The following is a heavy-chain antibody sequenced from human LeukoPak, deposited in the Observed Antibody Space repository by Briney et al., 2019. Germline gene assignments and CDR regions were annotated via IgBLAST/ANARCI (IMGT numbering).Heavy chain of an antibody. D-gene: IGHD2-15*01. CDR1: GYTFTSYG. CDR2: ISAYNGNT. V-gene: IGHV1-18*01. J-gene: IGHJ6*02. CDR3: ARDSDTVVVASYYGMDV. Sequence: ASVKVSCKASGYTFTSYGMSWVRQAPGQGLEWMGWISAYNGNTNYAQKLQGRVTMTTDTSTSTAYMELRSLRSDDTAVYYCARDSDTVVVASYYGMDVWGQGTTVTVSS.